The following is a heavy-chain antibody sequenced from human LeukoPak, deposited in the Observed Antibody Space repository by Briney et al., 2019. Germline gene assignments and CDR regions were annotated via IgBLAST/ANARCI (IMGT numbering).Heavy chain of an antibody. CDR2: IYSGGST. D-gene: IGHD3-10*01. CDR3: ASAVWFGELYY. Sequence: SGGSLRLSCAASGFTFSSYAMSWVRQAPGKGLEWVSVIYSGGSTYYADSVKGRFTISRDNSKNTLYLQMNSLRAEDTAVYYCASAVWFGELYYWGQGTLVTVSS. CDR1: GFTFSSYA. J-gene: IGHJ4*02. V-gene: IGHV3-53*01.